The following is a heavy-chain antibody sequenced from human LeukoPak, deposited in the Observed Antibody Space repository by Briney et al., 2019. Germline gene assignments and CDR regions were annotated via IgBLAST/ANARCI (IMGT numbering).Heavy chain of an antibody. D-gene: IGHD5-18*01. CDR3: ARDRGGYGYSYAADVFDV. CDR2: INRDETST. CDR1: GFTFSAYW. Sequence: GGSLRLSCAASGFTFSAYWMHWVRQTPGRGLVWVSRINRDETSTSYADSVKGRFTISRDNAKNTLYLQMNSLRAEDTAVFYCARDRGGYGYSYAADVFDVWGQGTMVTVSS. J-gene: IGHJ3*01. V-gene: IGHV3-74*01.